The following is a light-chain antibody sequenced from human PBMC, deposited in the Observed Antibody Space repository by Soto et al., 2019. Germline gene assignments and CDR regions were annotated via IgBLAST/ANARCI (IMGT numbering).Light chain of an antibody. CDR3: QQYFGLPLT. Sequence: DIVMTQSPDSLAVSLGERATINCKSSQSVVDTSHRGNSLAWYQKKPGQTPKVIMKWASTRESGVPDRFSGSGSGTDFTLTISSLQAEDVAVYYCQQYFGLPLTCGGGTKVEIK. CDR2: WAS. V-gene: IGKV4-1*01. CDR1: QSVVDTSHRGNS. J-gene: IGKJ4*01.